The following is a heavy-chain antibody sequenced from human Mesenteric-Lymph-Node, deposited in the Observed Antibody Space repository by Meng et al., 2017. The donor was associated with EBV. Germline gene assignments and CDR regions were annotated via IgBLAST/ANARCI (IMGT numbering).Heavy chain of an antibody. CDR1: GYTFTGYY. CDR2: INPNSGNT. CDR3: ARGSGAGGRDWFDP. D-gene: IGHD3-16*01. J-gene: IGHJ5*02. V-gene: IGHV1-8*02. Sequence: GQRVQSGAEVKKPGASVKVSCKASGYTFTGYYMHWVRQAPGQGLEWMGWINPNSGNTGYAQKFQGRVTMTRDTSTSTAYMELSSLTSEDTAVYYCARGSGAGGRDWFDPWGQGTLVTVSS.